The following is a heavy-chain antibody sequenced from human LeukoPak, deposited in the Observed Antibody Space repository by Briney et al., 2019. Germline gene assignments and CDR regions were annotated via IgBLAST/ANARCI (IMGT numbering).Heavy chain of an antibody. CDR3: ARDFGQIRPRENYYDSSGYVD. J-gene: IGHJ4*02. CDR2: VRDNGGTT. Sequence: GGSLRLSCAASGFTFSSYAMSWVRQAPGKGLEWVSVVRDNGGTTDYADSVKGRFTIFRDNSKNTLYLQMNSLRAEDTAVYYCARDFGQIRPRENYYDSSGYVDWGQGTLVTVSS. V-gene: IGHV3-23*01. D-gene: IGHD3-22*01. CDR1: GFTFSSYA.